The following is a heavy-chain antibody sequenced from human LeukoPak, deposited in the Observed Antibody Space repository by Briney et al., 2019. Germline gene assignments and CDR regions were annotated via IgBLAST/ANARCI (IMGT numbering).Heavy chain of an antibody. CDR1: GFTFSGCG. Sequence: GGSLRLSCAASGFTFSGCGMHWVRQAPGKGLEWVAFIWYGGRDKYYADSVKGQFTISRDNSKNTLYLQMNSLRAEDTAVYYCAKDKVGQRKPFDYWGQGTLVTVSS. J-gene: IGHJ4*02. V-gene: IGHV3-30*02. CDR2: IWYGGRDK. CDR3: AKDKVGQRKPFDY.